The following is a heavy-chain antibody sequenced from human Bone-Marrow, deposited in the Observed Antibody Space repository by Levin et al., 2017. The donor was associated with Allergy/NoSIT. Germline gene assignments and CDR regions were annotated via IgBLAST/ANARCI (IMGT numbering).Heavy chain of an antibody. CDR1: GFNFSSYW. CDR2: INRDGSST. J-gene: IGHJ2*01. Sequence: GGSLRLSCSASGFNFSSYWMHWVRQAPGKGLVWVSRINRDGSSTSYADSVKGRFTISRDNAKNTLYLQMNSLRAEDTSVYYCARDRVTTNWYFDLWSRGALVAVSS. D-gene: IGHD4-17*01. V-gene: IGHV3-74*01. CDR3: ARDRVTTNWYFDL.